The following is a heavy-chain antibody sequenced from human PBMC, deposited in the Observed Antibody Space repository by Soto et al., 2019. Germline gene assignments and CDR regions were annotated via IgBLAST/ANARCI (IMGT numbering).Heavy chain of an antibody. V-gene: IGHV1-2*02. CDR2: INPNRSDT. Sequence: ASVKVSCKASGYTFPGYYMHRVRQAPGQGLEWIGWINPNRSDTYYAQKFQRRVTMTRDSYISTAYKELSRLRSDDTAVYYCARGRCSGGSCDAFDIWGQGTMVTVSS. J-gene: IGHJ3*02. CDR3: ARGRCSGGSCDAFDI. CDR1: GYTFPGYY. D-gene: IGHD2-15*01.